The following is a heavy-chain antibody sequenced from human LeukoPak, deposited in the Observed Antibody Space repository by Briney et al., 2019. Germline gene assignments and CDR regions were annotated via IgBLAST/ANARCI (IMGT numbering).Heavy chain of an antibody. CDR3: ARELSDFWSGFDY. V-gene: IGHV1-2*02. D-gene: IGHD3-3*01. CDR2: FNPNSGGT. J-gene: IGHJ4*02. CDR1: GYTFTGYY. Sequence: PEASVKVSCKASGYTFTGYYMHWVRQAPGQGLEWMGWFNPNSGGTKYAQKFQGRVTMTRDTSISTAYMELSRLRSDDTAVYYCARELSDFWSGFDYWGQGTLVTASS.